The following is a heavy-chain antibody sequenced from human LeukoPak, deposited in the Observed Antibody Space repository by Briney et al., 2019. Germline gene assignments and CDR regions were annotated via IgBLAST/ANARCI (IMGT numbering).Heavy chain of an antibody. V-gene: IGHV3-21*01. CDR1: GFTFSSYT. CDR3: ARDSTTVTPY. Sequence: TGGSLRLSCAASGFTFSSYTMNWVRQAPGKGLEWVSSISSSSSYIYYADSVKGRFTISRDNAKNSLYLQMNSMRAEDTAVYYCARDSTTVTPYWGQGTLVTVSS. CDR2: ISSSSSYI. D-gene: IGHD4-17*01. J-gene: IGHJ4*02.